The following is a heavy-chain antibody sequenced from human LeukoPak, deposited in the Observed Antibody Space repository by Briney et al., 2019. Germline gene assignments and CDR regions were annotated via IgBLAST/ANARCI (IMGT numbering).Heavy chain of an antibody. CDR1: GGSISSYY. CDR3: ARDSGEQQLPDC. CDR2: IYYSGST. V-gene: IGHV4-59*01. D-gene: IGHD6-13*01. Sequence: SETLSLTCTVSGGSISSYYWSWIRQPPGKGLGWIGYIYYSGSTNYNPSLKSRVTISVDTSKNQFSLKLSSVTAADTAVYYCARDSGEQQLPDCWGQGTLVTVSS. J-gene: IGHJ4*02.